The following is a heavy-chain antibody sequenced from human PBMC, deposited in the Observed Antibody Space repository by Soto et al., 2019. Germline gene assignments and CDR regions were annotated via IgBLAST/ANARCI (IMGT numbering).Heavy chain of an antibody. V-gene: IGHV1-8*01. D-gene: IGHD3-16*01. CDR3: AREGVRGMDV. CDR2: MNPNSGNT. Sequence: QVQLVQSGAEVKKPGASVKVSCKASGYTFTSYDINWVRLANGQGLERMGWMNPNSGNTGYAQKSQGTLTTTRNTSISTAYMELSSLRSENTAVYYCAREGVRGMDVWGQGTTVTVSS. J-gene: IGHJ6*02. CDR1: GYTFTSYD.